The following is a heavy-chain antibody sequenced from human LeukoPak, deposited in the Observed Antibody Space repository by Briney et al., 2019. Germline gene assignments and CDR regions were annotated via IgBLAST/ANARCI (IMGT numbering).Heavy chain of an antibody. J-gene: IGHJ6*03. V-gene: IGHV3-30*01. CDR1: GFTFSSYA. Sequence: GGSLRLSCAASGFTFSSYAMHWVRQAPGKGLEWVAVISYDGSNKYYADSVKGRFTISRDNSKNTLYLQMNSLRAEDTAVYYCARGQDETYYYYYMDVWAKGPRSPSP. CDR2: ISYDGSNK. CDR3: ARGQDETYYYYYMDV.